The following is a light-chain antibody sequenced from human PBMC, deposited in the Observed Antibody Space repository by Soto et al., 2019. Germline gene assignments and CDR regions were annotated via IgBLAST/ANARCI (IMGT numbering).Light chain of an antibody. Sequence: QSALTQPASVSGSPGQSITISCTGTSSDIGSYRYVSWYQQHPGKAPKLMISEVTHRPSGVSNRFSGSKSGNTASLTISGLQPEDEADYYCSSYTSTITRIVFGTGTQLTVL. CDR2: EVT. CDR3: SSYTSTITRIV. J-gene: IGLJ1*01. CDR1: SSDIGSYRY. V-gene: IGLV2-14*01.